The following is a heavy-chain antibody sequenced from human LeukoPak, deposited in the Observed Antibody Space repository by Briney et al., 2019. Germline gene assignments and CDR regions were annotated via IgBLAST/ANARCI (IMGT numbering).Heavy chain of an antibody. CDR1: GFTFSSYS. Sequence: GGSLRLSCAASGFTFSSYSMKWARQAPGKGLEWVSSISSSSSYIYYADSVKGRFTISRDNAKNSLYLQMNSLRAEDTAVYYCASFRFNFYCDYEKDGLDVWGQGTTVTVSS. CDR2: ISSSSSYI. CDR3: ASFRFNFYCDYEKDGLDV. D-gene: IGHD4-17*01. J-gene: IGHJ6*02. V-gene: IGHV3-21*01.